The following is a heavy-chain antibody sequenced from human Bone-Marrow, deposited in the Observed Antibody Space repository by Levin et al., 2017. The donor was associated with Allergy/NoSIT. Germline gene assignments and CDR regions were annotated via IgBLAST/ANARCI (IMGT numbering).Heavy chain of an antibody. CDR1: GGSISSSSYY. V-gene: IGHV4-39*01. J-gene: IGHJ3*02. CDR3: AAGYCSGGSCYRKDAFDI. D-gene: IGHD2-15*01. Sequence: GSLRLSCTVSGGSISSSSYYWGWIRQPPGKGLEWIGSIYYSGSTYYNPSLKSRVTISVDTSKNQFSLKLSSVTAADTAVYYCAAGYCSGGSCYRKDAFDIWGQGTMVTVSS. CDR2: IYYSGST.